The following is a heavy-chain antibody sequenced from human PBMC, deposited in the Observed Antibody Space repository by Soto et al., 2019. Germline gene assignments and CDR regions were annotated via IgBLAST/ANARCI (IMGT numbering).Heavy chain of an antibody. Sequence: SETLSLTCAVSGYSISSGYYWGWLRQPPGKGLEWIGSIYHGGSTYYNPSLKSRVTISVDKSKNQFSLKLSSVTAADTAVYYCAVTSYGDGVLGGFYYYYGMDVWGQGTTVTVSS. CDR2: IYHGGST. D-gene: IGHD2-8*01. J-gene: IGHJ6*02. CDR1: GYSISSGYY. V-gene: IGHV4-38-2*01. CDR3: AVTSYGDGVLGGFYYYYGMDV.